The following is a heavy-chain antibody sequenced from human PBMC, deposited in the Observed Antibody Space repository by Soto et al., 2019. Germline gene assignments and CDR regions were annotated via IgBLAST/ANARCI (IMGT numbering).Heavy chain of an antibody. Sequence: SETLSLTCTVSGGSISNFYWSWIRQPPGKGLEWIAYIYNSGSTNYNPSLKSRVTISVDTSKNQFSLKLSSVTAADTAVYYCARHSGYEPWSIDFWGQGTLVTVSS. CDR1: GGSISNFY. CDR2: IYNSGST. D-gene: IGHD5-12*01. V-gene: IGHV4-59*08. CDR3: ARHSGYEPWSIDF. J-gene: IGHJ4*02.